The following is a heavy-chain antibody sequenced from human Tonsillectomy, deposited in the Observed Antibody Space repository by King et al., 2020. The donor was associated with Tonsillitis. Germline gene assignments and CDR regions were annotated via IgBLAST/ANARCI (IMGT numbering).Heavy chain of an antibody. V-gene: IGHV4-30-2*01. J-gene: IGHJ2*01. CDR3: ARTTLGIAVAHYWYFDL. CDR1: GGSISSAGYS. D-gene: IGHD6-13*01. CDR2: IYHSGST. Sequence: QLQESGSRLVKPSQTLSLTCAVSGGSISSAGYSWSWIRQPPGKGLEWIGYIYHSGSTYYNPSLKSRVTISLDRSKNQFSLKLSSVTAADTAVYYCARTTLGIAVAHYWYFDLWGRGTLVTVSS.